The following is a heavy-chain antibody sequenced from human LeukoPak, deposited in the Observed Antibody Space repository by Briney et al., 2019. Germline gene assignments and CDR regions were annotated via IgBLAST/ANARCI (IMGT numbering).Heavy chain of an antibody. J-gene: IGHJ4*02. Sequence: SVKVSCKASGGTFSSYAIIWVRQAPGQGLEWMGRIIPILGIANYAQKFQGRVTITADKSTSTAYMELSSLRSEDTVVYYCARLDYYDSSGYPFDYWGQGTLVTVSS. CDR2: IIPILGIA. V-gene: IGHV1-69*04. CDR1: GGTFSSYA. CDR3: ARLDYYDSSGYPFDY. D-gene: IGHD3-22*01.